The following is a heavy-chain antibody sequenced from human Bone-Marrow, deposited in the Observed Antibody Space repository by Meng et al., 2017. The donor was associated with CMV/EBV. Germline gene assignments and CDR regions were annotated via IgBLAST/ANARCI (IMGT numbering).Heavy chain of an antibody. CDR2: INPNSGGT. CDR3: ARWVYDYNRVPGMDV. V-gene: IGHV1-2*02. J-gene: IGHJ6*01. CDR1: GYTFTGYY. D-gene: IGHD4-11*01. Sequence: ASVKVSCKASGYTFTGYYMHWVRQAPGQGLEWMGWINPNSGGTNYAQKFQGRVTMTRDTSISTAYMELSRLRSDDTAVYYCARWVYDYNRVPGMDVWGQGTTVTGSS.